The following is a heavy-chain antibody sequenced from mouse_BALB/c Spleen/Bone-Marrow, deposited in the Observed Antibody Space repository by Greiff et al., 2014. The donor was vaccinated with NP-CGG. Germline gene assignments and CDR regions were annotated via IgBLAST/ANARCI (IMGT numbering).Heavy chain of an antibody. Sequence: EVQLQQSGAELVRPGALVKLSCKASGFNIKDYYMHWVKQRPVQGLEWIGWIDPENGNTIYDPKFQGKASITADTSSNTAYLQLSSLTSEDTAVYYCASGYYGSSPYWYFDVWGAGTTVTVSS. CDR3: ASGYYGSSPYWYFDV. D-gene: IGHD1-1*01. J-gene: IGHJ1*01. CDR2: IDPENGNT. V-gene: IGHV14-1*02. CDR1: GFNIKDYY.